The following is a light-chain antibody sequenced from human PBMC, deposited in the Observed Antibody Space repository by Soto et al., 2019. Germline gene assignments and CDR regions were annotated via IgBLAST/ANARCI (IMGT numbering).Light chain of an antibody. CDR1: QSIRSHY. J-gene: IGKJ1*01. V-gene: IGKV3-20*01. CDR2: GAH. CDR3: QPYGSSVT. Sequence: EIVLTQSPGTLSLSPGERATLSCRASQSIRSHYLAWYQQKPGQAPRLLISGAHNRAPGIPDRFSGIESGTDFTLRNSRLEPEDFAVYYCQPYGSSVTFGQGTKVEIK.